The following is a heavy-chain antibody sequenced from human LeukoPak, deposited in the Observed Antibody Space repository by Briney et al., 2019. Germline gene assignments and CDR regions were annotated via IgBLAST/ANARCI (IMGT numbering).Heavy chain of an antibody. V-gene: IGHV3-74*01. CDR3: AREYSVSDYFDY. CDR2: INSDGSST. Sequence: AGGSLRLSCAASGFTFSSYWMHWVRQAPGKGLVWVSRINSDGSSTSYADSVKGRFTISRDNAKNTLYLQMNSLRAEDTAVYYCAREYSVSDYFDYWGQGTLVTVSS. CDR1: GFTFSSYW. D-gene: IGHD5/OR15-5a*01. J-gene: IGHJ4*02.